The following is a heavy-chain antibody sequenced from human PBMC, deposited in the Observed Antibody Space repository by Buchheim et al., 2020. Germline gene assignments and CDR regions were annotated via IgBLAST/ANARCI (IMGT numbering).Heavy chain of an antibody. J-gene: IGHJ4*02. Sequence: QVQLVESGGGLVKPGGSLRLSCAASGFIFGDYFMSWVRQAPGKGPEWLSYISSSGTAMPYADSVKGRFTISRDNAKNSLYLQMNSLRADDTAVYYCARDRGAVAASHFDYWGQGTL. CDR3: ARDRGAVAASHFDY. CDR1: GFIFGDYF. V-gene: IGHV3-11*01. D-gene: IGHD6-19*01. CDR2: ISSSGTAM.